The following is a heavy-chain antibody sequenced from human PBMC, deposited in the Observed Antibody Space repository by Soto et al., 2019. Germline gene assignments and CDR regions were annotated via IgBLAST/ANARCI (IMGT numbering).Heavy chain of an antibody. CDR2: IWQDVKVK. J-gene: IGHJ4*02. CDR3: ARDPGQDEAIDY. CDR1: GFRFDHFG. Sequence: QVQVVESGGGVVQPGTSLRLSCAASGFRFDHFGMHWVRQAPGKGLEWVAVIWQDVKVKFYSESVEGRFSISRDNSKNTLYLQMNTVRVDDTAVYYCARDPGQDEAIDYWGQGTPVIVSS. V-gene: IGHV3-33*01.